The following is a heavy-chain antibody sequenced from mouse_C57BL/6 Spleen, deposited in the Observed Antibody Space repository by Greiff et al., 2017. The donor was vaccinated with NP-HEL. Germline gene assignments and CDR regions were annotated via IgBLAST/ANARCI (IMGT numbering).Heavy chain of an antibody. CDR2: IYPGDGDT. J-gene: IGHJ1*03. Sequence: LQESGASVKISCKASGYAFSSYWMNWVKQRPGKGLEWIGQIYPGDGDTNYNGKFKGKATLTADKSSSTAYMQLSSLTSEDSAVYFCARDYSNSFDVWGTGTTVTVSS. V-gene: IGHV1-80*01. CDR1: GYAFSSYW. D-gene: IGHD2-5*01. CDR3: ARDYSNSFDV.